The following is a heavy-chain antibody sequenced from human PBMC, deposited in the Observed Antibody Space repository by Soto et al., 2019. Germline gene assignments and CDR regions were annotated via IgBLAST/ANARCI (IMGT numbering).Heavy chain of an antibody. V-gene: IGHV1-69*01. CDR3: ARVVVGSRLSLDY. CDR2: ISPLFGTP. D-gene: IGHD1-26*01. CDR1: GGTFSSYT. Sequence: QVQLVQSGAEVKKPGSSVTVSCKASGGTFSSYTISWVRQAPGQGLEWMAGISPLFGTPIYAQKFQDRGTTTADDSTMTAYMEMNRLTSEDTAVYYCARVVVGSRLSLDYWGQGTLVTISS. J-gene: IGHJ4*02.